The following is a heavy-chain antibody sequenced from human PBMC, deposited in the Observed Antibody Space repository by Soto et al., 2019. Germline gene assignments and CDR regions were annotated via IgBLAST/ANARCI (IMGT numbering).Heavy chain of an antibody. V-gene: IGHV3-30*18. D-gene: IGHD1-26*01. Sequence: VQLVESGGGVAQPGRSLRLSCAASGFTFTNFGMHWVRQPPGKGLEWVAVISDDGSKEYYADSVKGRFTISRDSSKNTLYLQMNSLRTEDTAIYFCAKVGDVYNSFFDYWGQGTLVTVSS. CDR3: AKVGDVYNSFFDY. J-gene: IGHJ4*02. CDR2: ISDDGSKE. CDR1: GFTFTNFG.